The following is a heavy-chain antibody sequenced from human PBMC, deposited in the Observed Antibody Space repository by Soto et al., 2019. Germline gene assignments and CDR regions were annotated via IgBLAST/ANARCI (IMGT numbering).Heavy chain of an antibody. CDR3: ARQFRESWYVPHSAFDY. V-gene: IGHV4-39*01. J-gene: IGHJ4*02. D-gene: IGHD2-15*01. CDR2: IYYSGST. Sequence: QLQLQESGPGLVKPSETLSLTCTVSGGSISSSSYYWGWIRQPPGKGLEWIGSIYYSGSTYYNPSLKSRVTISVDTSKNQFSLKLSSVTAADTAVYYCARQFRESWYVPHSAFDYWGQGTLVTVSS. CDR1: GGSISSSSYY.